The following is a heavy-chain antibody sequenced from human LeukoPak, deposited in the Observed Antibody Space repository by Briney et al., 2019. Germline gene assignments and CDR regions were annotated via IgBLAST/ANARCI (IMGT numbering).Heavy chain of an antibody. J-gene: IGHJ4*02. D-gene: IGHD6-13*01. CDR2: ILSGDTA. V-gene: IGHV3-53*01. CDR3: ARIAAAGQIDY. Sequence: GGSLRLSCAASGFTVNSNYMSWVRQAPGKGLEWVSIILSGDTAYYADSVKGRFTISRDSSKNTLYLQMNSLRAEDTAVYYCARIAAAGQIDYWGQGTLVTVSS. CDR1: GFTVNSNY.